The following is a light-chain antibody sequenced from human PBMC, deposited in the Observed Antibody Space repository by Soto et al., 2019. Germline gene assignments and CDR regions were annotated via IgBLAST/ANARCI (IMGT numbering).Light chain of an antibody. CDR3: QQYGGSPT. Sequence: EIVLTQSPGTLSLSPGERATLSCRASQSVSSSYLAWYQQKPGQAPRLLIYGASSRATGIPGRFSGSGSGTDFTLTISRLEPGDFAVYYCQQYGGSPTFGQGTKLEIK. CDR1: QSVSSSY. CDR2: GAS. J-gene: IGKJ2*01. V-gene: IGKV3-20*01.